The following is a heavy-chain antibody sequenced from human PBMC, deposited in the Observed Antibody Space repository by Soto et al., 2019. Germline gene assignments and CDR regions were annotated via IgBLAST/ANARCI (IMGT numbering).Heavy chain of an antibody. CDR2: IYYSGAT. CDR3: ARVCSGGSCLDY. CDR1: GDSIGSSSYY. Sequence: QLQLQESGPGLVKPSETLSLTCTVSGDSIGSSSYYWGWIRQPPGKGLEWIGTIYYSGATYYNPSLKSRVTISVDTSKNQFSLRLTSVTAADTAVYYCARVCSGGSCLDYWGQGTLVTVSS. J-gene: IGHJ4*02. V-gene: IGHV4-39*01. D-gene: IGHD2-15*01.